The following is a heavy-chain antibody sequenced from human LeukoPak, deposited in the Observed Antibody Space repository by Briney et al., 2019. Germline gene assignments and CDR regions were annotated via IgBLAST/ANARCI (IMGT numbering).Heavy chain of an antibody. D-gene: IGHD5-18*01. Sequence: SETLSLTFTVSGGSISSYYWSWIRQPPGKGLEWIGYIYYSGSTNYNPSLKSRVTISVDTSKNQFSLKLSSVTAADTAVYYCARTDTAMVPFDYWGQGTLVTVSS. V-gene: IGHV4-59*08. J-gene: IGHJ4*02. CDR2: IYYSGST. CDR3: ARTDTAMVPFDY. CDR1: GGSISSYY.